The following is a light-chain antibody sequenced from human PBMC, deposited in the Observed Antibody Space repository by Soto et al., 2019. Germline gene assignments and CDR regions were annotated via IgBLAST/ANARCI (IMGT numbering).Light chain of an antibody. CDR3: QQYYSYPRT. J-gene: IGKJ1*01. CDR2: AAS. V-gene: IGKV1-8*01. CDR1: QGISSY. Sequence: AIRMTQSPSSLSASTGDRVTITCRASQGISSYLAWYQQEPGKAPKLLIYAASTLQSGVPSRFSGSGSGTDFTLTISCLQSEDFATYYCQQYYSYPRTFGQGTKVDIK.